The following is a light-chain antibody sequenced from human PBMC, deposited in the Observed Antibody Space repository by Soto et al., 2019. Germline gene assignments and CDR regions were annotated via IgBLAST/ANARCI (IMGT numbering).Light chain of an antibody. V-gene: IGLV2-23*03. Sequence: QSVLTQPPSASGTPGQRVTISCSGSSSNIGANIVNWYQQHPGKAPKLMIYEGSKRPSGVSNRFSGSKSGNTASLTISGLQAEDEADYYCCSYAGSSTFVVFGGGTKLTVL. CDR3: CSYAGSSTFVV. J-gene: IGLJ2*01. CDR2: EGS. CDR1: SSNIGANI.